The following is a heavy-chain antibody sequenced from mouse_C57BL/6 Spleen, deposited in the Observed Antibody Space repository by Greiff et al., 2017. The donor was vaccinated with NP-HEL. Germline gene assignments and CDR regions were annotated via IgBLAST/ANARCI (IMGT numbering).Heavy chain of an antibody. D-gene: IGHD2-2*01. CDR3: AREGVYYGYDEGFDY. J-gene: IGHJ2*01. CDR2: IYPGSGNT. V-gene: IGHV1-76*01. CDR1: GYTFTDYY. Sequence: QVQLQQSGAELVRPGASVKLSCKASGYTFTDYYINWVKQRPGQGLEWIARIYPGSGNTYYNEKFKGKATLTAEKSSSTAYMQLSSLTSEDSAVYFCAREGVYYGYDEGFDYWGQGTTLTVSS.